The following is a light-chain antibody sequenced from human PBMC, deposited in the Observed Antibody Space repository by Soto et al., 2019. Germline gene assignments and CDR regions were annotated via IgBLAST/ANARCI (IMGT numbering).Light chain of an antibody. J-gene: IGKJ4*01. Sequence: DSQMIQYPSTLSASVGDRVTITCRASQSINSWLAWYQQKPGKAPKLLISKASTLQSGVPPRFSGSGSGTEFTLTISSLQPDDFATYYCQQYESYPMTFGGGTKVEIK. CDR3: QQYESYPMT. V-gene: IGKV1-5*03. CDR1: QSINSW. CDR2: KAS.